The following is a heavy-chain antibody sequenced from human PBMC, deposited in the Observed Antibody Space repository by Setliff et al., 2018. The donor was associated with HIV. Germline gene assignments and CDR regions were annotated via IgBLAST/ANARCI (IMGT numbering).Heavy chain of an antibody. CDR1: GYTFTSDY. J-gene: IGHJ6*03. CDR3: VRGVQSPPHYSYYYMDV. V-gene: IGHV1-69*10. CDR2: IIPILGVA. Sequence: ASVKVSCKASGYTFTSDYIHWVRQAPGQGLEWMGGIIPILGVANYAQRFQGKVTITADKSTSTAYMELTSLRFDDTAMYYCVRGVQSPPHYSYYYMDVWGEGTMVTVSS. D-gene: IGHD3-3*01.